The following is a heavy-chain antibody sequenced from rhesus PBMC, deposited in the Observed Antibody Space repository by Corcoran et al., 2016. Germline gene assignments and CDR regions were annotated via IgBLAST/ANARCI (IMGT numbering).Heavy chain of an antibody. CDR2: INGNSGST. D-gene: IGHD3-34*01. CDR3: ARCPLGFFDY. CDR1: GGSLRSYR. Sequence: QVQLQESGPGLVKPSETLSLTCAVSGGSLRSYRWSWSRSPPGKGLEWVGEINGNSGSTNYNPSLMSRVTISKDASKNQLSLKLSSVTAADTAVFYCARCPLGFFDYWGQGVLVTVSS. J-gene: IGHJ4*01. V-gene: IGHV4-80*01.